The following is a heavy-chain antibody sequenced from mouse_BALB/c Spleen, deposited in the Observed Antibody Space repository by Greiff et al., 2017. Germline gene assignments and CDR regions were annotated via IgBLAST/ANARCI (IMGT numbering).Heavy chain of an antibody. CDR3: IYDYDRDYYAMDY. CDR1: GYTFTSYW. Sequence: VHVKQSGTVLARPGASVKMSCKASGYTFTSYWMHWVKQRPGQGLEWIGAIYPGNSDTSYNQKFKGKAKLTAVTSTSTAYMELSSLTNEDSAVYYCIYDYDRDYYAMDYWGQGTSVTVSS. J-gene: IGHJ4*01. D-gene: IGHD2-4*01. CDR2: IYPGNSDT. V-gene: IGHV1-5*01.